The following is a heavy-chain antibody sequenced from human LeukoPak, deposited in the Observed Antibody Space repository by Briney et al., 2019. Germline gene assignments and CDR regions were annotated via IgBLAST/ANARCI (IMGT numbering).Heavy chain of an antibody. V-gene: IGHV4-59*01. J-gene: IGHJ4*02. CDR2: IYYSGST. D-gene: IGHD6-19*01. CDR3: ARGGYSSGWYVIDY. CDR1: GGSISSYY. Sequence: PSETLSLTCTVSGGSISSYYWSWIRQPPGKGLEWIGYIYYSGSTNYNPSLKSRVTISVDTSKNQFSLKLSSVTAADTAVYYCARGGYSSGWYVIDYWGQGTLFTVS.